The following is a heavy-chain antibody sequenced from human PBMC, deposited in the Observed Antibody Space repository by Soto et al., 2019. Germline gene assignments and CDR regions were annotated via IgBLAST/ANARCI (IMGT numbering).Heavy chain of an antibody. CDR2: IYHSGST. V-gene: IGHV4-4*02. D-gene: IGHD3-10*01. Sequence: KPSETLSLTCAVSGGSISSSYWWSWVRQPPGKGLEWIGEIYHSGSTNYNPSLKRRVTISVDKSKNQFSLKLSSVTAADTAVYSCARVSGSYYYGMDVWGQGTTVTVSS. CDR3: ARVSGSYYYGMDV. J-gene: IGHJ6*02. CDR1: GGSISSSYW.